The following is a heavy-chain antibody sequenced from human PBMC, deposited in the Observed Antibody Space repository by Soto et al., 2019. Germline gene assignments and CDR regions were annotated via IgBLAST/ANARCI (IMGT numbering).Heavy chain of an antibody. Sequence: QVLLVQSGAEVRKPGASVKVSCKASGYTFTTYAIHWVRQAPGQRPEWMGWINTGKGNTRYSQKFQGRVTFARDTLATTVYLELSSLKSEDTAVYYCASESTVVLRSFFDYWGQGSLVTVSS. CDR1: GYTFTTYA. J-gene: IGHJ4*02. CDR3: ASESTVVLRSFFDY. D-gene: IGHD2-8*01. V-gene: IGHV1-3*04. CDR2: INTGKGNT.